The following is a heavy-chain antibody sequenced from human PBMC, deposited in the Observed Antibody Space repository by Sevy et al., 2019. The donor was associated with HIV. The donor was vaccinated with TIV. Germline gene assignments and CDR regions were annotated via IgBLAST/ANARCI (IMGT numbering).Heavy chain of an antibody. CDR2: IWYDGSNK. V-gene: IGHV3-33*01. Sequence: GGSLRLSCAASGFTFSSYGMHWVRQAPGKGLEWVAVIWYDGSNKYYADSVKGRFTISRDNSKNTLYLQMNSLRAEDTAVYYWARDQGTRGYYGMDVWGQGTTVTVSS. D-gene: IGHD3-10*01. J-gene: IGHJ6*02. CDR1: GFTFSSYG. CDR3: ARDQGTRGYYGMDV.